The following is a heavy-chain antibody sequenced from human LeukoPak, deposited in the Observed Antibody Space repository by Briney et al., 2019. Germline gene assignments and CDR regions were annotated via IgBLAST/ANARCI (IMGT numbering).Heavy chain of an antibody. CDR1: GFTFSSYS. V-gene: IGHV3-48*04. D-gene: IGHD3-22*01. CDR2: VSSFSDTI. Sequence: GGSLRLSCVASGFTFSSYSISWIRQAPGKGLEWVSFVSSFSDTIEYPDSVKGRFTIARDNAGNSVSLQMNSLRAEDTAVYYCTSSYATPGYSSGSFDDWGQGALVIVSS. J-gene: IGHJ4*02. CDR3: TSSYATPGYSSGSFDD.